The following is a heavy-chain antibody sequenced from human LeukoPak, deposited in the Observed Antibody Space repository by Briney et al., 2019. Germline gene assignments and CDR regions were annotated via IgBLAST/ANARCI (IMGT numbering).Heavy chain of an antibody. J-gene: IGHJ6*03. CDR2: INPNSGGT. Sequence: ASVKVSCKASGYTFTGYYMHWVRQAPGQGLEWMGWINPNSGGTNYAQRFQGRVTMTRDTSISIAYMELSRLRSDDTAVYYCARERATGYYYMDVWGKGTTVTVSS. CDR1: GYTFTGYY. CDR3: ARERATGYYYMDV. D-gene: IGHD5-12*01. V-gene: IGHV1-2*02.